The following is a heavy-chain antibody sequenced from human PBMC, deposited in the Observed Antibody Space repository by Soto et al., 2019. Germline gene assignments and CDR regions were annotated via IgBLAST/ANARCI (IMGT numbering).Heavy chain of an antibody. J-gene: IGHJ4*02. CDR2: IKYDGSNK. CDR1: GFTFSSYA. V-gene: IGHV3-30-3*01. CDR3: ARGGLGSYLLDS. Sequence: GGSLRLSCAASGFTFSSYAMHWVRQAPGKGLEWVAVIKYDGSNKCYADSVKGRFTISRDNARNTVYLQMNSLRAEETAVYYCARGGLGSYLLDSWGQGTLVTVSS. D-gene: IGHD3-10*01.